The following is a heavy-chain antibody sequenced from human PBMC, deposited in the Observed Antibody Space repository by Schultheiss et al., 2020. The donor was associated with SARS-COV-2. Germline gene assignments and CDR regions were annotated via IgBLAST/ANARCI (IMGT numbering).Heavy chain of an antibody. CDR2: IYYSGST. CDR3: ARGRSSNEAFDY. V-gene: IGHV4-31*03. Sequence: SETLSLTCTVSGGSISSGGYYWSWIRQHPGKGLEWIGYIYYSGSTYYNPSLKSRVTISVDTSKNQFSLKLSSVTAADTAVYYCARGRSSNEAFDYWGQGTLVTVSS. CDR1: GGSISSGGYY. D-gene: IGHD6-13*01. J-gene: IGHJ4*02.